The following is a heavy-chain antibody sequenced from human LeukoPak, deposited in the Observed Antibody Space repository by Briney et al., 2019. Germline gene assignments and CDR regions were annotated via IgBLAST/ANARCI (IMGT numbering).Heavy chain of an antibody. D-gene: IGHD3-10*01. Sequence: SQTLSLTCAVSGGSISSGGYSWSWIRQSPGKGLEWIGYIYYTGTSYNPSLKSRVTISADTSKNQFSLNLSSVTAADTAVYYCARGLVGKVRGVIGYYYYYYMDVWGKGTTVTVSS. V-gene: IGHV4-30-4*07. CDR1: GGSISSGGYS. CDR2: IYYTGT. CDR3: ARGLVGKVRGVIGYYYYYYMDV. J-gene: IGHJ6*03.